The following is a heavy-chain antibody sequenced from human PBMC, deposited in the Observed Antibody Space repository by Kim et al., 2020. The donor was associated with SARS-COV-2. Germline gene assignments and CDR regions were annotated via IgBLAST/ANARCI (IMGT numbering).Heavy chain of an antibody. CDR3: ALGDYYYGMDV. CDR1: GGSFSGYY. D-gene: IGHD3-16*01. J-gene: IGHJ6*02. Sequence: SETLSLTCAVYGGSFSGYYWSWIRQPPGKGLEWIGEINHSGSTNYNPSLKSRVTISVDTSKNQFSLKLSSVTAADTAVYYCALGDYYYGMDVWGQGTTVTVSS. CDR2: INHSGST. V-gene: IGHV4-34*01.